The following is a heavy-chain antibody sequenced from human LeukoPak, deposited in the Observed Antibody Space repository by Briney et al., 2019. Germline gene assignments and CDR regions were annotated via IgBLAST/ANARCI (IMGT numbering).Heavy chain of an antibody. J-gene: IGHJ3*02. CDR1: GSTFNDYG. CDR2: INWNGGRT. D-gene: IGHD3-22*01. V-gene: IGHV3-20*04. CDR3: ARDWRDSSGKFPNDAFDI. Sequence: GGSLRLSCAASGSTFNDYGMSWVRQAPGKGLEWVSGINWNGGRTGYADSMKGRFTISRDNAKNSLYLQMNSLRAEDTAVYYCARDWRDSSGKFPNDAFDIWGQGTMVTVSS.